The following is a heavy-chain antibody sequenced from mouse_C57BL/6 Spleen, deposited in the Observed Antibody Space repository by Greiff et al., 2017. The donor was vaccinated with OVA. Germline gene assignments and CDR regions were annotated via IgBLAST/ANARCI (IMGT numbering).Heavy chain of an antibody. CDR1: GYAFTNYL. CDR2: INPGSGGT. V-gene: IGHV1-54*01. J-gene: IGHJ2*01. CDR3: ARSKAYYFDY. Sequence: QVQLQQSGAELVRPGASVKVSCKASGYAFTNYLIEWVKQRPGQGLEWIGVINPGSGGTKYNEKFKGKATLTADKSSSTAYMQHSSLTSEDSAVSSCARSKAYYFDYWGQGTTLTVSS.